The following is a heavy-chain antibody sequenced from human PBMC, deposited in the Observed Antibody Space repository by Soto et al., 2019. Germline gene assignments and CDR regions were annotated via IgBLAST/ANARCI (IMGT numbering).Heavy chain of an antibody. D-gene: IGHD3-10*01. V-gene: IGHV4-4*07. Sequence: SETLSLTCGVPGGSISQYYWSWIRQPAGKGLEWIGRIYSGGSTNYNPSLESRVTLSVDTSKNKFSLKLSSVTAADTAVYYCARGPGGFGDFSLDYWGQGTLVTVSS. J-gene: IGHJ4*02. CDR3: ARGPGGFGDFSLDY. CDR1: GGSISQYY. CDR2: IYSGGST.